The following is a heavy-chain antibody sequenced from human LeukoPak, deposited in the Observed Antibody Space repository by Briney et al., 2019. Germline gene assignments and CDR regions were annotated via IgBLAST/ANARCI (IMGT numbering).Heavy chain of an antibody. D-gene: IGHD3-10*01. CDR1: GFTFSSYA. CDR2: ISSNGGST. CDR3: ARGPGSGSSLYYYYGMDV. J-gene: IGHJ6*02. Sequence: PGGSLRLSCAASGFTFSSYAMHWVRQAPGKGLEYVSAISSNGGSTYYANSVKGRVTISRDNSNNTLYLQMGSLRPEDMAVYYCARGPGSGSSLYYYYGMDVWGQGTTVTISS. V-gene: IGHV3-64*01.